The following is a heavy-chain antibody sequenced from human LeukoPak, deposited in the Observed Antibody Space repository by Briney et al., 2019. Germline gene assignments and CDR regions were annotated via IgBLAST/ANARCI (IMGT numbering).Heavy chain of an antibody. V-gene: IGHV1-46*01. CDR2: VNPSSSST. J-gene: IGHJ4*02. D-gene: IGHD1-26*01. CDR1: GYTFTGYY. Sequence: ASVKVSCKASGYTFTGYYMHWVRQAPGQGLEWMGIVNPSSSSTSYAQRFQGRVTMTRDTSTKTVYMELCSLTSEDTAVYFCAKGSSGSYINYFDYWGQGTLVTVSS. CDR3: AKGSSGSYINYFDY.